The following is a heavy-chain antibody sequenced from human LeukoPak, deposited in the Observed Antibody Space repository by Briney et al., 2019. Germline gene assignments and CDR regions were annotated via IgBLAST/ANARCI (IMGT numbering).Heavy chain of an antibody. Sequence: PSETLSLTCTVSGDFVNSGDHYWSWIRQTAGKGLEWIGRIYTTGITDYKPALRSRVSISADTSKNQFFLRLTSVTAADTAVYYCAREKWDHQHDYWGPGTLVPVSS. CDR1: GDFVNSGDHY. J-gene: IGHJ4*02. D-gene: IGHD1-26*01. CDR3: AREKWDHQHDY. V-gene: IGHV4-61*02. CDR2: IYTTGIT.